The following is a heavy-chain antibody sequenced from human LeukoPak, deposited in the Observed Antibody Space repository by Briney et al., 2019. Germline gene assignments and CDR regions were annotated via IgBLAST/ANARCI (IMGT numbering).Heavy chain of an antibody. V-gene: IGHV3-23*01. CDR1: GFTLSSYA. J-gene: IGHJ4*02. CDR2: ISVSGNT. D-gene: IGHD3-10*01. CDR3: AKPRDYYGPFAY. Sequence: GGSLRLSCAASGFTLSSYAMSWVRQGPGKGLEWVSAISVSGNTYHADSVKGRFTISRDSSKNTLFLQMNSLRAGDAAVYYCAKPRDYYGPFAYWGQGTLVTVSS.